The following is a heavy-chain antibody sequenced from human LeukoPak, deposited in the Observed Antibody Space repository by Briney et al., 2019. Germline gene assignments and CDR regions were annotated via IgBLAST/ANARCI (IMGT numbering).Heavy chain of an antibody. CDR1: YY. V-gene: IGHV3-11*04. CDR2: ISSSYSTK. Sequence: YYWGWIRQAPGKALEWVSYISSSYSTKYYADSVKGRFTLSRHNAKNSLYLQMDSLRAEDTAVYYCARGTDSGTSRFDYWGQGTLVTVSS. CDR3: ARGTDSGTSRFDY. D-gene: IGHD1-26*01. J-gene: IGHJ4*02.